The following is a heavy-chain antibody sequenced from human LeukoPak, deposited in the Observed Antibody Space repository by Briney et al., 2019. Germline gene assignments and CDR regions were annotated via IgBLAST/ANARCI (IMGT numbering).Heavy chain of an antibody. CDR1: GFTFSRNW. V-gene: IGHV3-7*01. D-gene: IGHD2-21*02. CDR3: ARGTTALMDV. Sequence: GGSLRLSCAASGFTFSRNWMSWVRQAPGKGLEWVASIKQDGSEKNYVDSVKGRFTISRDNAKNSLYLQMNSLRAEDTAVYYCARGTTALMDVWGKGTTVTVSS. J-gene: IGHJ6*03. CDR2: IKQDGSEK.